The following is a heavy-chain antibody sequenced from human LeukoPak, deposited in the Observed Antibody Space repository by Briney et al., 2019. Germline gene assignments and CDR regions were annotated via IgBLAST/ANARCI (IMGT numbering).Heavy chain of an antibody. CDR1: GFTFSDYY. CDR2: ISSSSSYT. Sequence: GGSLRLSCAASGFTFSDYYMSWIRQAPGKGLEWVSYISSSSSYTNYADSVKDRFTISRDNAKNSLYLQMNSLRAEDTAVYYCARVGRCSSTSCYGGGYYFDYWGQGTLVTVSS. D-gene: IGHD2-2*01. J-gene: IGHJ4*02. V-gene: IGHV3-11*06. CDR3: ARVGRCSSTSCYGGGYYFDY.